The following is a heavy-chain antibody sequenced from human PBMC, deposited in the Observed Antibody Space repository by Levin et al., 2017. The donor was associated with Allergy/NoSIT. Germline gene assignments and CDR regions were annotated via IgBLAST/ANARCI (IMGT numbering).Heavy chain of an antibody. J-gene: IGHJ6*02. CDR3: AKTGGSVYYDFWSYMDV. D-gene: IGHD3-3*01. Sequence: GGSLRLSCAASGFTFSSYGMHWVRQAPGKGLEWVSVISYDGSNKYYADSVKGRFTISRDNSKNTLYLQMNSLRAEDTAVYYCAKTGGSVYYDFWSYMDVWGQGTTVTVSS. CDR1: GFTFSSYG. V-gene: IGHV3-30*18. CDR2: ISYDGSNK.